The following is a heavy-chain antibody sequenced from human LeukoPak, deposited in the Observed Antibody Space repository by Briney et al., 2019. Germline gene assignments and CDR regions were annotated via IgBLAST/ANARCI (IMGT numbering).Heavy chain of an antibody. V-gene: IGHV3-23*01. Sequence: GGSLRLSCTASGXTFNSLAMPWVPQAPGKGLEWVSTIRSTGDTTYNADSVKGRFTISRDNYKNTLYLELNSLRVEDTATFYCAKGQERDDGVFDSWGQGTMVTVSS. J-gene: IGHJ4*02. CDR2: IRSTGDTT. CDR3: AKGQERDDGVFDS. D-gene: IGHD1-1*01. CDR1: GXTFNSLA.